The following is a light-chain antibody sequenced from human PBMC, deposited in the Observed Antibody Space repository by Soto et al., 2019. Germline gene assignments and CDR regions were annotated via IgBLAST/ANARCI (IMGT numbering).Light chain of an antibody. Sequence: DIQMTQYPSTLSASVGDRVIITCRASLSISSWLAWYQQKPGKAPKLQISKASNLESGVPARFSGSGSGTEFTLTVSSLQPDDFATYYCQQYYSYWTFGQGTKMEIK. V-gene: IGKV1-5*03. CDR2: KAS. CDR3: QQYYSYWT. CDR1: LSISSW. J-gene: IGKJ1*01.